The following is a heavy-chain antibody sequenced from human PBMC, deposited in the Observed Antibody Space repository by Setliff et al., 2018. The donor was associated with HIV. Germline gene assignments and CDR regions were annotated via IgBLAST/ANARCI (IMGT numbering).Heavy chain of an antibody. J-gene: IGHJ4*02. CDR1: GYKFTGHH. V-gene: IGHV1-2*06. Sequence: ASVKVSCKASGYKFTGHHIQWMRQAPGQGLEWMGRINPNMGDTQYAQKFQGRIIMTRHTSINTVYMELSSLTSYYTALYYCARQDIPTGYYLFDYWGQGTQVTVSS. CDR2: INPNMGDT. CDR3: ARQDIPTGYYLFDY. D-gene: IGHD3-9*01.